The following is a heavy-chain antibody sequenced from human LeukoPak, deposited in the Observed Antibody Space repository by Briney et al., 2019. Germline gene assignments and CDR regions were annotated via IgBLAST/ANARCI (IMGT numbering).Heavy chain of an antibody. J-gene: IGHJ6*02. CDR2: INHSGST. D-gene: IGHD4-17*01. CDR1: GGSFSGYY. CDR3: ARMPYGDYYYYHGMDV. V-gene: IGHV4-34*01. Sequence: SETLSLTCAVYGGSFSGYYWSWIRQPPGKGLEWIGEINHSGSTNYNPSLKSRVTISVDTSKNQFSLKLSSVTAADTAVYYCARMPYGDYYYYHGMDVWGQGTTVTVSS.